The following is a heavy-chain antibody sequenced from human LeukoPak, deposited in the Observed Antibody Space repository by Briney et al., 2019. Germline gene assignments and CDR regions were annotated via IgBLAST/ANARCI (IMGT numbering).Heavy chain of an antibody. D-gene: IGHD2-2*01. Sequence: GGSLRLSCAASGFTFSSYSMNWVRQAPGKGLEWVSSISSSSSYIYYADSVKGRFTISRDNAKNSLYLQMSSLRAEDTAVYYCARDRCSSTSCYSGYWGQGTLVTVSS. CDR3: ARDRCSSTSCYSGY. CDR1: GFTFSSYS. CDR2: ISSSSSYI. V-gene: IGHV3-21*01. J-gene: IGHJ4*02.